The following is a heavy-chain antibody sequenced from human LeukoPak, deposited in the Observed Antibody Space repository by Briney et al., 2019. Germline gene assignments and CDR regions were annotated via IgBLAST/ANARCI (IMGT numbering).Heavy chain of an antibody. CDR1: GFTFSSYG. CDR2: IRYDRTIA. D-gene: IGHD6-19*01. Sequence: GGSLRLSCAASGFTFSSYGMHWFRQAPGKGLEWVAFIRYDRTIAYYADSVKGRFTISRDNSKNTLYLLMSSLRPEDTAVYYCAKKLSSGWYFDYWGQGTLVTVSS. V-gene: IGHV3-30*02. CDR3: AKKLSSGWYFDY. J-gene: IGHJ4*02.